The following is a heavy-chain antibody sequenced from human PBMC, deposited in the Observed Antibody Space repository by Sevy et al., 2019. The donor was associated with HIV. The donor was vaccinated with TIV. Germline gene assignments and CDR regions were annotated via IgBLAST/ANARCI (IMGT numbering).Heavy chain of an antibody. V-gene: IGHV1-2*02. Sequence: ASVKVSCKASGYTFTGYYMYWVRQAPGQGLEWMGWINPNSGGTNYAQKFQGRVTMTRDTSISTAYMELSRLRSDDTAVYYCARELMYSRCFDYWGQGTLVTVSS. CDR1: GYTFTGYY. D-gene: IGHD6-13*01. J-gene: IGHJ4*02. CDR3: ARELMYSRCFDY. CDR2: INPNSGGT.